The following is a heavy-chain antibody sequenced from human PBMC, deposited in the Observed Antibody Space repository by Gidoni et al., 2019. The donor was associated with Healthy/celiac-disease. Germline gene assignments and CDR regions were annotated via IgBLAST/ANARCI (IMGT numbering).Heavy chain of an antibody. CDR2: IYYSGST. Sequence: QLQLQESGPGLVKPSQTLSLTCAFSGGSISSGGYSWSWIRQPPGKGLEWIGYIYYSGSTYYNPSLKSRVTISVDTSKNQFSLKLSSVTAADTAVYYCARGGMTTPLGRIDYWGQGTLVTVSS. J-gene: IGHJ4*02. V-gene: IGHV4-30-4*07. CDR1: GGSISSGGYS. CDR3: ARGGMTTPLGRIDY.